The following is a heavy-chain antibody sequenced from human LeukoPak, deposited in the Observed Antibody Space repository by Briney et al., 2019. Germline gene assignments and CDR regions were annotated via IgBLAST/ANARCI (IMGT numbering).Heavy chain of an antibody. CDR2: MNPNSGNT. Sequence: ASVKVSCKASGYTFTGYHMHWVRQATGQGLEWMGWMNPNSGNTGYAQKFQGRVTMTRNTSISTAYMELSSLRSEDTAVYYCARFQDSSSSGFDYWGQGTLVTVSS. D-gene: IGHD6-6*01. J-gene: IGHJ4*02. CDR3: ARFQDSSSSGFDY. CDR1: GYTFTGYH. V-gene: IGHV1-8*02.